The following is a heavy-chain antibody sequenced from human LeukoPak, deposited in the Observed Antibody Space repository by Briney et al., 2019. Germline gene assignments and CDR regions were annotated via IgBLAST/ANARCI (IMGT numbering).Heavy chain of an antibody. J-gene: IGHJ4*02. CDR1: GFTFSCYW. D-gene: IGHD3-3*01. V-gene: IGHV3-74*01. Sequence: GGSLRLSCAASGFTFSCYWMHWVRQAPGKGLVWVSRINSDGSSTSYADSVKGRFTIARDNAKNTLYLQMNSLRAEDTAVYYCARTRFLEWPQIPDYWGQGTLVTVSS. CDR2: INSDGSST. CDR3: ARTRFLEWPQIPDY.